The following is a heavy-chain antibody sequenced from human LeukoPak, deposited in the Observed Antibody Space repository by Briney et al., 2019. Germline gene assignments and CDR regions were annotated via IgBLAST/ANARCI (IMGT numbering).Heavy chain of an antibody. Sequence: PGGSLRLSCAASGFTFSSYAMQWVRQAPGKGLEGGAVILYDGSNKYSADSVKGRFTISRDNSKNTLYLQMNSLRAEDTAVYYCARDSYYDSSGYRFDYWGQGTLVTVSS. V-gene: IGHV3-30*04. D-gene: IGHD3-22*01. CDR1: GFTFSSYA. CDR3: ARDSYYDSSGYRFDY. CDR2: ILYDGSNK. J-gene: IGHJ4*02.